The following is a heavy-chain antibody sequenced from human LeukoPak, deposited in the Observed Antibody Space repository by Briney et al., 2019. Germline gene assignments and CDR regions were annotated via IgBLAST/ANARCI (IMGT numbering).Heavy chain of an antibody. CDR2: INPNSGGT. CDR3: AKGRSDFFAYYYYLDV. D-gene: IGHD2-21*02. CDR1: GYTFTGYY. J-gene: IGHJ6*03. Sequence: ASVKVSCKASGYTFTGYYMHWVRQAPGQGLEWMGWINPNSGGTNYAQKFQGRVTMTRDTSTSTVYMELTSLRSEDTAVYYCAKGRSDFFAYYYYLDVWGKGTTVTVSS. V-gene: IGHV1-2*02.